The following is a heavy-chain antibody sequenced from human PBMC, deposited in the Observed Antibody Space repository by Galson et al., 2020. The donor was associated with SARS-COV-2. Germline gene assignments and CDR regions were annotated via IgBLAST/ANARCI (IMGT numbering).Heavy chain of an antibody. Sequence: LSLTCAASGFTFSSYDMHWVRQATGKGLEWVSAIGTAGDTYYPGSVKGRFTISRENAKNSLYLQMNSLRAGDTAVYYCARVRYYGSGSNPYYYYGMDVWGQGTTVTVSS. CDR1: GFTFSSYD. V-gene: IGHV3-13*04. J-gene: IGHJ6*01. CDR3: ARVRYYGSGSNPYYYYGMDV. CDR2: IGTAGDT. D-gene: IGHD3-10*01.